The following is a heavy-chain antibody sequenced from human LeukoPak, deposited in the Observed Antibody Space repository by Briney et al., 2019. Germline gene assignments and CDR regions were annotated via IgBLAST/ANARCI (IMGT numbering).Heavy chain of an antibody. V-gene: IGHV1-18*01. Sequence: ASVTVSFKASGYTFTSYGISWVRQAPAQGLEWMGWISAYNGNTNYAQKLQGRVTMTTDTSTSTAYMELRSLRSDDTAVYYCARGTPSHYVWGSYRQVLDYWGQGTLVTVSS. CDR1: GYTFTSYG. J-gene: IGHJ4*02. CDR2: ISAYNGNT. CDR3: ARGTPSHYVWGSYRQVLDY. D-gene: IGHD3-16*02.